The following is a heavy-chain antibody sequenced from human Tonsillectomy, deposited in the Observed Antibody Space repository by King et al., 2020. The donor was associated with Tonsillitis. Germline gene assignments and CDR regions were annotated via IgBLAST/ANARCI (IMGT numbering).Heavy chain of an antibody. J-gene: IGHJ4*02. CDR1: GFSLTTNGVG. CDR3: SHSCYYGSQGNFDY. D-gene: IGHD3-10*01. CDR2: IYYNDDK. Sequence: TLQESGPTLVKSTQTLTLTCTFSGFSLTTNGVGVGWIRQPPGKALEWLALIYYNDDKRYSPSLKSRLTITKDTSKNQVVLTMTNMNPVDTATYYCSHSCYYGSQGNFDYRGQGTLVTVSS. V-gene: IGHV2-5*01.